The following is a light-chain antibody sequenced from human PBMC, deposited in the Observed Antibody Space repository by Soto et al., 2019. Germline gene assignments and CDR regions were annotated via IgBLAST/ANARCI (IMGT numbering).Light chain of an antibody. CDR3: SSYTSASTLLYL. Sequence: QSALTQPASVSGSPGQSITISCTGTSRDVGGYNNVSWYQQHPGIAPKLLIYGVTNRPSGVSTRFSGSKSGNTASLTISGLQAEDEADYHCSSYTSASTLLYLFGTGTKLTVL. J-gene: IGLJ1*01. CDR1: SRDVGGYNN. CDR2: GVT. V-gene: IGLV2-14*01.